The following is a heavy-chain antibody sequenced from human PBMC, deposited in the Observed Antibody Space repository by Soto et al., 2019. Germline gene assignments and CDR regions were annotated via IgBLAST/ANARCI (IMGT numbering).Heavy chain of an antibody. Sequence: QVQLVESGGGVVQPGRSLRLSCAASGFTFSSYGMQWVRQAPGKGLEWVAVISYDGSNKYYADSVKGRFTISRDNSKNTLYLQMNSLRAEDTAVYYCAKLSGIDAMDYWGQGTLVTVSS. CDR3: AKLSGIDAMDY. D-gene: IGHD3-10*01. CDR2: ISYDGSNK. J-gene: IGHJ4*02. V-gene: IGHV3-30*18. CDR1: GFTFSSYG.